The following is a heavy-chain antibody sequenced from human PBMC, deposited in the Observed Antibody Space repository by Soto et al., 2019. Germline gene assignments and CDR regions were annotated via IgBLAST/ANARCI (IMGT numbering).Heavy chain of an antibody. CDR3: ARRKERSGPHYFDS. D-gene: IGHD6-25*01. CDR1: GYTFITYD. J-gene: IGHJ4*02. Sequence: ASEKVSCKASGYTFITYDIHWVRQATGQGLEWMGWMNPSNGNAGYAQKFQGRVTMTRNTSISTAYMDLSSLRSEDTAVYFCARRKERSGPHYFDSWGQGTLVTVSS. V-gene: IGHV1-8*01. CDR2: MNPSNGNA.